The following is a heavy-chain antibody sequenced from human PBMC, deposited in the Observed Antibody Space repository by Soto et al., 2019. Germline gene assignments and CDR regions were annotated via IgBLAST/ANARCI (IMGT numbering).Heavy chain of an antibody. V-gene: IGHV3-48*02. CDR3: ARRAEGYYYYGLDV. Sequence: GGSLRLACAASGFTFSSYGMHGVRQAPGKGLEWVAYISSDSSTIYYADSVKGRFTISRDNAKNSLYLQMNSLRDEDTAVYYCARRAEGYYYYGLDVWGQGTTVTVSS. CDR1: GFTFSSYG. CDR2: ISSDSSTI. J-gene: IGHJ6*02.